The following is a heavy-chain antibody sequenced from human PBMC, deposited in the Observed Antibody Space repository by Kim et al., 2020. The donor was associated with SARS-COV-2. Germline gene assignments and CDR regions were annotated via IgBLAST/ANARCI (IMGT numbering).Heavy chain of an antibody. D-gene: IGHD3-16*01. Sequence: GGSLRLSCAASGFTFSSYGMHWVRQAPGKGLEWVAVISYDGSNKYYADSVKGRFTISRDNSKNTLYLQMNSLRAEDTAVYYCAKAWGDDYVWGSPQDYWGQGTLVTVSS. CDR1: GFTFSSYG. J-gene: IGHJ4*02. V-gene: IGHV3-30*18. CDR3: AKAWGDDYVWGSPQDY. CDR2: ISYDGSNK.